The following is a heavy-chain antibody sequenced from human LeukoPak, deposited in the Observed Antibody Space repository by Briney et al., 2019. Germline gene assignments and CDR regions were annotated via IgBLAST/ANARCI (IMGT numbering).Heavy chain of an antibody. V-gene: IGHV3-48*01. CDR3: ARAGGSGSSAFDH. D-gene: IGHD3-10*01. CDR1: GFTFSNYN. CDR2: ITISRTTI. J-gene: IGHJ4*02. Sequence: GGSLRLSCAASGFTFSNYNMHWVRQAPGKGLQWVSYITISRTTIYYADSVKGRFTISRDNAKNSLYLQMNSLRAEDTAVYYCARAGGSGSSAFDHWGQGALVTVSS.